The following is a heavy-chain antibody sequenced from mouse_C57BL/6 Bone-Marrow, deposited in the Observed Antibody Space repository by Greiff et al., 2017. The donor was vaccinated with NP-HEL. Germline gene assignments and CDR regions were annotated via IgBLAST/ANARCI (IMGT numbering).Heavy chain of an antibody. CDR1: GYSITSGYY. V-gene: IGHV3-6*01. CDR2: ISYDGSN. J-gene: IGHJ4*01. D-gene: IGHD3-2*02. Sequence: ESGPGLVKPSQSLSLTCSVTGYSITSGYYWNWIRQFPGNKLEWMGYISYDGSNNYNPSLKNRISITRDTSKNQFFLKLNSVTTEDTATYYCAREAGLRGAMDYWGQGTSVTVSS. CDR3: AREAGLRGAMDY.